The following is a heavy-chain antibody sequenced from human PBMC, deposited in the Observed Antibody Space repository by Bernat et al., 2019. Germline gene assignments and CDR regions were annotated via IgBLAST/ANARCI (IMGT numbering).Heavy chain of an antibody. CDR2: IKQDGSEK. J-gene: IGHJ4*02. V-gene: IGHV3-7*03. CDR3: ATDVGAD. D-gene: IGHD3-10*01. Sequence: VQLVESGGDLVQPGGSLRLSCAASGFTFSGQWMTWVRQAPGKGLEWVANIKQDGSEKYYVDSVKGRFTISRDNAKNSLYLQMNSLRAEDTAVYYCATDVGADWGQGTLVTVSS. CDR1: GFTFSGQW.